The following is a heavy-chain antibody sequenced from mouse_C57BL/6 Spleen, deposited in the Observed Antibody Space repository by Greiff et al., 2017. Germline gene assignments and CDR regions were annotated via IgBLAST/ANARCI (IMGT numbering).Heavy chain of an antibody. J-gene: IGHJ4*01. CDR2: IWTGGGT. Sequence: QVQLKESGPGLVAPSQSLSITCTVSGFSLTSYAIRWVRQPPGKGLEWLGVIWTGGGTNYNSAIKSRLSISKDNSKSQVFLKMNSLQPDDTARYYCARSSGSHCDAMDYWGQGTSVTVSS. D-gene: IGHD1-1*01. CDR3: ARSSGSHCDAMDY. CDR1: GFSLTSYA. V-gene: IGHV2-9-1*01.